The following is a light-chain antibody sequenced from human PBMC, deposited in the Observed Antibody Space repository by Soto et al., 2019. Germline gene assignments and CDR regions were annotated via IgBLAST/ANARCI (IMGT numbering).Light chain of an antibody. V-gene: IGKV3-20*01. CDR3: QQYGSSPPPT. CDR1: QSVGRS. J-gene: IGKJ1*01. Sequence: EIVMTQSPATLSVSPGERATLSCRASQSVGRSLAWYQQRPGQAPRLLIYGASSRATGIPDRFSGSGSGTDFTLTISRLEPEDFAVYYCQQYGSSPPPTFGQGTKVDIK. CDR2: GAS.